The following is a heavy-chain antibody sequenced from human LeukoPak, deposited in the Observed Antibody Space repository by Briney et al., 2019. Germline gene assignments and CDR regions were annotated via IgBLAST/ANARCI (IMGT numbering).Heavy chain of an antibody. CDR1: GGAIRSGKYY. CDR2: IYYSGST. V-gene: IGHV4-30-4*01. CDR3: ARDRGGGYYDVSGYLDDAFEI. Sequence: SETLSLTCTVSGGAIRSGKYYWSWIRQPPGKGPEWIGYIYYSGSTYYNPSLKSRVTISVDTSKNQFSLKLSSVTAADTAVYYCARDRGGGYYDVSGYLDDAFEIWGQGTLVTVSS. D-gene: IGHD3-16*01. J-gene: IGHJ3*02.